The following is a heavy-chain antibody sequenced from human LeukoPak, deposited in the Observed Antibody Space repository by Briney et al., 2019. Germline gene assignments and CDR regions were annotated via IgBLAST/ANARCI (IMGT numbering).Heavy chain of an antibody. Sequence: ASVKVSCKASGYTLTGYYLHWVRQAPGQGLEWMGRINPNSGGTNYAQTFQGRVTMTRDTSISTAYMELSRLRSDDTAVYYCARDRTMVRGEVPNWFDPWGQGTLVTVSS. CDR3: ARDRTMVRGEVPNWFDP. CDR1: GYTLTGYY. V-gene: IGHV1-2*06. CDR2: INPNSGGT. J-gene: IGHJ5*02. D-gene: IGHD3-10*01.